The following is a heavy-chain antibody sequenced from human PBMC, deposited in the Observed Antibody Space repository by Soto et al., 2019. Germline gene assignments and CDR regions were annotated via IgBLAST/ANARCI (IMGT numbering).Heavy chain of an antibody. D-gene: IGHD6-13*01. CDR1: GFTFSSYA. V-gene: IGHV3-30-3*01. Sequence: QVQLVESGGGVVQPGRSLRLSCAASGFTFSSYAMHWVRQAPGKGLEWVAVISYDGSNKYYADSVKGRFTISRDNSKNTLYLQMNSLRAEDTAVYYCARGIVAAGTDWFDPWGQGTLVTVSS. J-gene: IGHJ5*02. CDR3: ARGIVAAGTDWFDP. CDR2: ISYDGSNK.